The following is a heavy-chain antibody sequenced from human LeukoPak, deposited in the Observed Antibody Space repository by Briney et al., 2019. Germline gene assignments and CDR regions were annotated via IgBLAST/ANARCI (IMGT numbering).Heavy chain of an antibody. V-gene: IGHV3-7*03. CDR1: GFTFSNYW. J-gene: IGHJ4*02. Sequence: GGSLRLSCAAYGFTFSNYWMSWVRQAPGKGLEWVANVRPDGSEIQCVDSMKGRFTVSRDNSENSLYLRMSSLRAEDTAVYYCAKEGSSSSGGDYWGQGTLVTVSS. D-gene: IGHD6-6*01. CDR2: VRPDGSEI. CDR3: AKEGSSSSGGDY.